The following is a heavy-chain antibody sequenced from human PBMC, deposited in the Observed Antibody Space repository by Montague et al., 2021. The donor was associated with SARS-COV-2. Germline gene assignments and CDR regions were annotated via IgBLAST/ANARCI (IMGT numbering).Heavy chain of an antibody. CDR1: GGSINNYY. V-gene: IGHV4-59*01. CDR2: IYYTGST. D-gene: IGHD4-23*01. Sequence: SETLSLTCNVSGGSINNYYWSWIRQSPGRGLEWIGYIYYTGSTTRNPSLDSRVTISLDTSRDLVSLELRSLTAADTAVYYCARGGGWKRHFDYWGRGTRVAVSS. J-gene: IGHJ4*02. CDR3: ARGGGWKRHFDY.